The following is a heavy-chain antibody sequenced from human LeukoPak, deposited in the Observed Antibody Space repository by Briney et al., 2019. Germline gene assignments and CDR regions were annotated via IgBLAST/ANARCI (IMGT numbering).Heavy chain of an antibody. CDR1: GVHLNYKF. CDR2: IYSGGST. CDR3: ASYRRGLPRERLYDY. J-gene: IGHJ4*02. Sequence: GVLRLSLSASGVHLNYKFISLVRPGPWKGAELVSVIYSGGSTYYADSVKGRFTISRDNAKNSLYLQMNSLRAEDTAVYYCASYRRGLPRERLYDYWGQGTLVTVSS. D-gene: IGHD1-26*01. V-gene: IGHV3-53*01.